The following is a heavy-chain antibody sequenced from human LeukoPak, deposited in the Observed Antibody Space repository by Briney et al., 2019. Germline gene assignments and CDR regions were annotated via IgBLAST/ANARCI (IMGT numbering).Heavy chain of an antibody. CDR2: IYYSGST. CDR1: GGSISNSSYY. D-gene: IGHD1-1*01. Sequence: SETLSLTCTVSGGSISNSSYYWGWIRQPPGKGLEWIGAIYYSGSTYFDPSLKSRVTISVDTSKNQFSLKLSSVTAADTAVYYCAREGTAGTNLNWFDPWGQGTLVTVSS. CDR3: AREGTAGTNLNWFDP. J-gene: IGHJ5*02. V-gene: IGHV4-39*07.